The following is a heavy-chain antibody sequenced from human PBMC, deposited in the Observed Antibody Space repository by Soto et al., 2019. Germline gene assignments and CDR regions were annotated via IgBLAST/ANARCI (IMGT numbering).Heavy chain of an antibody. Sequence: QLQLQESGSGLVKPSQTLSLTCAVSGGSISSGGYSWSWIRQPPGKGLEWIGYIYHSGSTYYNPSLKSRVTISVARSKNQFSLKLSSVTAADTAVYYCARDSIEAADKSSYFDYWGQGTLVTVSS. CDR2: IYHSGST. V-gene: IGHV4-30-2*01. J-gene: IGHJ4*02. D-gene: IGHD6-13*01. CDR3: ARDSIEAADKSSYFDY. CDR1: GGSISSGGYS.